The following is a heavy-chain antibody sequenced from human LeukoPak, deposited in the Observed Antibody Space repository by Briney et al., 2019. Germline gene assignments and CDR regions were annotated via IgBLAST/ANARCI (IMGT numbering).Heavy chain of an antibody. V-gene: IGHV4-59*01. Sequence: SETLSLTCTVSGGSISSYYWSWIRQPPGKGLEWIGYIYYSGSTNYNPSLKSRVTISVDTSKSQFSLKLSSVTAADTAVYYCARASYDFWSGYFMQVWFDPWGQGTLVTVSS. CDR1: GGSISSYY. CDR2: IYYSGST. CDR3: ARASYDFWSGYFMQVWFDP. D-gene: IGHD3-3*01. J-gene: IGHJ5*02.